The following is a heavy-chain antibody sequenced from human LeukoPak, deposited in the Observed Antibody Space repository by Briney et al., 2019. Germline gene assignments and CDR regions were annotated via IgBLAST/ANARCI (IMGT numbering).Heavy chain of an antibody. V-gene: IGHV1-8*01. CDR3: ARGVWGELLN. Sequence: ASVKVSCKASGYTCTSCDINWVRQATGQGLEWMGWMNPNRGNTGYAQKFQGRVTMTRNTSISTAYMVLSSLRSEDTAVYYCARGVWGELLNWGQGTLVTVSS. J-gene: IGHJ4*02. CDR1: GYTCTSCD. CDR2: MNPNRGNT. D-gene: IGHD3-16*01.